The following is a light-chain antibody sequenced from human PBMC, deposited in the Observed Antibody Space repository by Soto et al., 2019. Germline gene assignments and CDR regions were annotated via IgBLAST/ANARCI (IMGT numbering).Light chain of an antibody. V-gene: IGLV2-8*01. CDR2: EVS. CDR3: SSYSDTNNHV. Sequence: SARSPAPSASGSPEQSFRISCTGTSSSVGGYNFVSWYQHHPGKAPNLLIYEVSHRPSGVPDRFSGSKSGNTASLTVSGRQAEDEADYFCSSYSDTNNHVFGTGTTVT. CDR1: SSSVGGYNF. J-gene: IGLJ1*01.